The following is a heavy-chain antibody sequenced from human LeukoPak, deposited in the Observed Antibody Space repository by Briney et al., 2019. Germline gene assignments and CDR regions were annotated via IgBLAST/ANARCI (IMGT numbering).Heavy chain of an antibody. Sequence: PGGSLRLSCAASGFTFSSYSMNWVRQAPGKGLEWVSSISSSSSYIYYADSAKGRFTISRDNAKNSLYLQMNSLRVEDTAVYYCAREGDSSSCPDYWGQGTLVTVSS. D-gene: IGHD6-13*01. CDR1: GFTFSSYS. CDR2: ISSSSSYI. CDR3: AREGDSSSCPDY. V-gene: IGHV3-21*01. J-gene: IGHJ4*02.